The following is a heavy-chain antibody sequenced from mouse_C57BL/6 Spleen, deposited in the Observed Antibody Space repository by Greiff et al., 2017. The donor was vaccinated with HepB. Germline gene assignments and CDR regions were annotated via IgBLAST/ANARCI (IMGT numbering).Heavy chain of an antibody. CDR2: IDPSDSET. CDR3: AIYSNDTWYAY. CDR1: GYTFTSYW. Sequence: QVQLQQPGAELVRPGSSVKLSCKASGYTFTSYWMHWVKQRPIQGLEWIGNIDPSDSETHYNQKFKDKATLTVDKSSSTAYMQLSSLTSEDSAVYDCAIYSNDTWYAYWGQGTLVTVSA. D-gene: IGHD2-12*01. J-gene: IGHJ3*01. V-gene: IGHV1-52*01.